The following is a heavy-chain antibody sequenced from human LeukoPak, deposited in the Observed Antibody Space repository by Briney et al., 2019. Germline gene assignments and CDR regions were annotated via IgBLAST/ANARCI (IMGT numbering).Heavy chain of an antibody. Sequence: GGSLRLSCAASGFTFSSYEMNWVRQAPGKGLEWVSYISSSGSTIYYADSVKGRFTISRDNAKNSLYLQMNSLRAEDTAVYYCARAPGSYYVPRAYYFDYWGQGTLVTVSS. CDR2: ISSSGSTI. V-gene: IGHV3-48*03. CDR1: GFTFSSYE. CDR3: ARAPGSYYVPRAYYFDY. J-gene: IGHJ4*02. D-gene: IGHD1-26*01.